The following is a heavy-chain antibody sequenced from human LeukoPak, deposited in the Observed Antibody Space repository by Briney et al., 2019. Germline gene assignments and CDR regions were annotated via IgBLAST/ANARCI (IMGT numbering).Heavy chain of an antibody. D-gene: IGHD4-17*01. CDR1: GFTFSSYA. CDR2: ISGSGGST. CDR3: AKTVTTVSYCFDY. J-gene: IGHJ4*02. V-gene: IGHV3-23*01. Sequence: TGGPLRLSCAPSGFTFSSYAMSWARQAPGKGLEWVSAISGSGGSTYYADSVKGRFTISRDNSKNTLYLQMNSLRAEDTAVYYCAKTVTTVSYCFDYWGQGTLVAVSS.